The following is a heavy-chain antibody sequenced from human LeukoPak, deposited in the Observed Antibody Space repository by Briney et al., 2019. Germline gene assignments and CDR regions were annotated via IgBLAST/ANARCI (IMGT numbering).Heavy chain of an antibody. Sequence: PGGSLRLSCVASGFTFGHNAMAWVRQAPGKRLEWVSALSGSGGDTFYADSLKGRFTISRDNSKNTLYLHVCSLARDGTAVYYCANGAPSSSSIFDFWGPGTLVTVSS. J-gene: IGHJ4*02. CDR1: GFTFGHNA. D-gene: IGHD6-6*01. CDR2: LSGSGGDT. CDR3: ANGAPSSSSIFDF. V-gene: IGHV3-23*01.